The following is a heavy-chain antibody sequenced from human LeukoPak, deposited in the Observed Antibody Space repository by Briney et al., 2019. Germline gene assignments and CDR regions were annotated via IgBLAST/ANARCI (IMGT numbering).Heavy chain of an antibody. V-gene: IGHV3-74*03. CDR1: GFTFSNYW. Sequence: GGSLRLSCAASGFTFSNYWMHWVRQAPGKGLVWVSRINSDGSSTTYADSVKGRFTISRDNAKNTLYLQMNSLRAEDTAVYYCARDPHGYWWFDPWGQGTLSPSPQ. J-gene: IGHJ5*02. D-gene: IGHD5-18*01. CDR3: ARDPHGYWWFDP. CDR2: INSDGSST.